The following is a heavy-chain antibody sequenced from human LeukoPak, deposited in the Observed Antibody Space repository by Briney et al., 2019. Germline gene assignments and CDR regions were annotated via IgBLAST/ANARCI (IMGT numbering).Heavy chain of an antibody. D-gene: IGHD6-19*01. CDR3: ARAGGWAREDYKGDAFDI. CDR2: ISTYNGNS. Sequence: ASVKVSCKASGYTFTNYGISWVRQAPGQGREWMGWISTYNGNSNYAQKLQDRVTMTTDTSTTTAYMDLRSLRSDDTAVYYCARAGGWAREDYKGDAFDIWGQGTMVTVSS. J-gene: IGHJ3*02. V-gene: IGHV1-18*01. CDR1: GYTFTNYG.